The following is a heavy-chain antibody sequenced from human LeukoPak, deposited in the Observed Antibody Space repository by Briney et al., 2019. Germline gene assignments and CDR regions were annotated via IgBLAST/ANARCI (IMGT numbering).Heavy chain of an antibody. J-gene: IGHJ4*02. CDR1: GGSFIGYY. V-gene: IGHV4-34*01. CDR2: INHSGST. CDR3: ARVRFLAWLFYYFDY. Sequence: PSETLSVTCAVYGGSFIGYYWSWIRQPPGKGLEWIGEINHSGSTNYNPSLKSRVTISVDTSKNQFSLKLSSVTAADTDVYYCARVRFLAWLFYYFDYWGQGTLITVSS. D-gene: IGHD3-3*01.